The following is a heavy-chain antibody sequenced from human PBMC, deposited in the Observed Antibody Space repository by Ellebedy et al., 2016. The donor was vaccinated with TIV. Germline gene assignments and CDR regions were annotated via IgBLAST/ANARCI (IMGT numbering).Heavy chain of an antibody. CDR1: GYTFTGYY. V-gene: IGHV1-2*02. CDR3: ARAYLTYYYDSSGYPNRINWFDP. J-gene: IGHJ5*02. Sequence: ASVKVSCKASGYTFTGYYMHWVRQAPGQGLEWMGWINPNSGGTNYAQKFQGRVTMTRDTSISTAYMELSRLRSDDTAVYYCARAYLTYYYDSSGYPNRINWFDPWGQGTLVTVSS. D-gene: IGHD3-22*01. CDR2: INPNSGGT.